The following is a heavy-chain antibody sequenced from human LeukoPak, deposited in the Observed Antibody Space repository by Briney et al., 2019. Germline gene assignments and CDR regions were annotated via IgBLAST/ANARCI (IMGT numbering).Heavy chain of an antibody. V-gene: IGHV3-48*03. CDR1: GITFSGFE. CDR2: ISDDGSTK. CDR3: SRRFRD. Sequence: GGSLRLSCVGSGITFSGFELNWDRQAPGKGLDWVSYISDDGSTKTYGDSVEGRFTISRDNAKNTLSLQMNSLRLEDTGVYYCSRRFRDWGRGILVTVSS. J-gene: IGHJ4*02.